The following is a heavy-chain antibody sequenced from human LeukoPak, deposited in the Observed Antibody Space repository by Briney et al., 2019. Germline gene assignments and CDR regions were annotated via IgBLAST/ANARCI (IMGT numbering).Heavy chain of an antibody. Sequence: GGSLRLSCAASGFTFSGSAMHWVRQASGKGLEWVGRIRSKANSYATAYAASVKGRFTISRDDSKNTAYLQMNSLETEDTAVYYCAGRPTGYSSGYIHWGQGTLVTVSS. CDR2: IRSKANSYAT. D-gene: IGHD5-18*01. CDR1: GFTFSGSA. V-gene: IGHV3-73*01. CDR3: AGRPTGYSSGYIH. J-gene: IGHJ4*02.